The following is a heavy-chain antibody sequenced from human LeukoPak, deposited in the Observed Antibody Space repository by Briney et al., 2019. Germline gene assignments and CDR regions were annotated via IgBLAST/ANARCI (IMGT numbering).Heavy chain of an antibody. CDR2: IKSKTDGGTT. CDR3: TTVPIVVVPAAMRHGNYYYYYYMDV. J-gene: IGHJ6*03. D-gene: IGHD2-2*01. V-gene: IGHV3-15*01. Sequence: GGSLRLSCAASGFTFSNAWMSWVRQAPGKGLEWVGRIKSKTDGGTTDYAAPVKGRFTISRDDSKNTLYLQMNSLKTEDTAVYYCTTVPIVVVPAAMRHGNYYYYYYMDVWGKGTTVTVSS. CDR1: GFTFSNAW.